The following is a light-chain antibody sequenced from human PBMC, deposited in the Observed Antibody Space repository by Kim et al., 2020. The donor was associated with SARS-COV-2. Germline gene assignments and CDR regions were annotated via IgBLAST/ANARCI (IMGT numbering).Light chain of an antibody. Sequence: PGQTASITCSGDKLGEKYACWYQQKPGQSPVLVLYQDSKRPSGIPERFSGSNSGNTATLTISGTQAMDEADYYCQAWDSSTADVVFGGGTKLTVL. CDR3: QAWDSSTADVV. V-gene: IGLV3-1*01. CDR1: KLGEKY. J-gene: IGLJ2*01. CDR2: QDS.